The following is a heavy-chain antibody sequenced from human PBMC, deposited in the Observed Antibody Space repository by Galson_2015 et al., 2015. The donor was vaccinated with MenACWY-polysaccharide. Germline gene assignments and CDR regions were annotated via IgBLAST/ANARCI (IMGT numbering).Heavy chain of an antibody. CDR3: AGGSGYLIDD. CDR1: GFTFSTYW. J-gene: IGHJ4*02. CDR2: IKQGGSAI. D-gene: IGHD2-2*03. V-gene: IGHV3-7*03. Sequence: SLRLSCAASGFTFSTYWMNWVRQAPGKGLEWVAIIKQGGSAIHYMDSVRGRFTISRDNAKNSLFLQMNSLRTEDTAVYYCAGGSGYLIDDWGQGTLVTVSS.